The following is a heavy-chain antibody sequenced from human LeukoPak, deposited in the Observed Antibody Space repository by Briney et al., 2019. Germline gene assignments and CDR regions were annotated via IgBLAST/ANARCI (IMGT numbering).Heavy chain of an antibody. Sequence: GGSLRLSCAASGFTFSSYAMSWVRQAPGKGLEWVSAISGSGGSTYYADSVKGRLTISRDNSKNTLYLQMNSLRAEDTAVYYCAKDCSGGSCTDYWGQGTLVTVSS. V-gene: IGHV3-23*01. CDR3: AKDCSGGSCTDY. D-gene: IGHD2-15*01. J-gene: IGHJ4*02. CDR2: ISGSGGST. CDR1: GFTFSSYA.